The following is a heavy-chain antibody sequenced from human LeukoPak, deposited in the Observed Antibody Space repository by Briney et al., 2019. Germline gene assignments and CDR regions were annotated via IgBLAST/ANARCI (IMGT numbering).Heavy chain of an antibody. V-gene: IGHV3-30*04. CDR1: GFTFSSYA. J-gene: IGHJ3*02. CDR2: ISYDGSNK. CDR3: ARVGATPTAPDI. D-gene: IGHD1-26*01. Sequence: GGALRLSFAAPGFTFSSYAIPWVRPAPGKGLGGVAVISYDGSNKYYADSVKGRFTISRDNSKNTLYLQMNSLRAEDTAVYYCARVGATPTAPDIWGQGTMVTVSS.